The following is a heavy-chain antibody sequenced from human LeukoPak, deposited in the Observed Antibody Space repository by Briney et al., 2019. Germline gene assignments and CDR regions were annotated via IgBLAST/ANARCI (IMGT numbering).Heavy chain of an antibody. CDR1: GFTFSNAW. V-gene: IGHV3-15*01. D-gene: IGHD3-10*01. Sequence: GGSLRLSCAASGFTFSNAWMVWVRPAPGKGLEWVGRIKSKTDGWTTDYAAPVKGRFTISRDDSKNTLYLEMNSLKTEDTAVYYCTTRGSDSGCPFFWGQGTLVTVSS. CDR3: TTRGSDSGCPFF. J-gene: IGHJ4*02. CDR2: IKSKTDGWTT.